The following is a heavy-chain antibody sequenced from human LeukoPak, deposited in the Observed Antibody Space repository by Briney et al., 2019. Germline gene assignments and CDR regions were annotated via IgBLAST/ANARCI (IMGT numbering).Heavy chain of an antibody. J-gene: IGHJ4*02. Sequence: SETLSLTCTVSGGSITSYYWSWIRQPPGKGLEWVGYIFYSGSTNYSPSLKSRVTISVDTSKNQFSLNLTSVTAADTAMYYCARHGCNSGAPNYWGQGTLVTVSS. V-gene: IGHV4-59*08. D-gene: IGHD6-19*01. CDR3: ARHGCNSGAPNY. CDR2: IFYSGST. CDR1: GGSITSYY.